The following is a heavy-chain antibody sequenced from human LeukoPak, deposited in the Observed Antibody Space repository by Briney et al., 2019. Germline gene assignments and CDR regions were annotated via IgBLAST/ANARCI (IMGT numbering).Heavy chain of an antibody. Sequence: KPGGSLRLSCAASGFTFSSYSMNWVRQAPGKGPEWVSSISSSSSYIYYADSVKGRFTISRDNAKNSLYLQMNSLRAEDTAVYYCARDYDFWSGYDYWGQGTLVTVSS. J-gene: IGHJ4*02. V-gene: IGHV3-21*01. D-gene: IGHD3-3*01. CDR2: ISSSSSYI. CDR3: ARDYDFWSGYDY. CDR1: GFTFSSYS.